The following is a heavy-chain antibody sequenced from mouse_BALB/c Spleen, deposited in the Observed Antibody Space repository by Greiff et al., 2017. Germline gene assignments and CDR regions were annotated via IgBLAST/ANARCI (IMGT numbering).Heavy chain of an antibody. D-gene: IGHD2-14*01. CDR3: ARTARYDGTSWCAY. Sequence: VQLQQSGPKLVKPGASVKIPCKASGYTFTDYNMDWVKQSHGKSLEWIGDINPNNGGTIYNQKFKGKATLTVDKSSSTAYMELRSLTSEDTAVYYCARTARYDGTSWCAYWGQGTLVTVSA. CDR1: GYTFTDYN. V-gene: IGHV1-18*01. CDR2: INPNNGGT. J-gene: IGHJ3*01.